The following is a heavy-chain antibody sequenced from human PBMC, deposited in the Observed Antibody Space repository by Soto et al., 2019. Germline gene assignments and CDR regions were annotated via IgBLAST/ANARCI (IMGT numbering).Heavy chain of an antibody. CDR1: GGSISSSSYY. V-gene: IGHV4-39*01. CDR2: IYHSGST. Sequence: SETLSLTCTVSGGSISSSSYYWGWIRQPPGKGLEWIGSIYHSGSTYYNLSLKSRVTISVDTSKNQFSLKLSSVTAADTAVYYCARHNPGYCGSTTCYDLDYWGQGTLVTVSS. J-gene: IGHJ4*02. CDR3: ARHNPGYCGSTTCYDLDY. D-gene: IGHD2-2*01.